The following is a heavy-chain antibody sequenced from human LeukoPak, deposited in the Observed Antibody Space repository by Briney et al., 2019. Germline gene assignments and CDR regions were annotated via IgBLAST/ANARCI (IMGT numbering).Heavy chain of an antibody. CDR1: GYTFTGYY. V-gene: IGHV1-69*05. J-gene: IGHJ4*02. CDR2: IIPIFGTA. CDR3: ARDLVDTAMVNHDY. Sequence: SVKVSCKASGYTFTGYYMHWVRQAPGQGLEWMGRIIPIFGTANYAQKFQGRVTITTDESTSTAYMELSSLRSEDTAVYYCARDLVDTAMVNHDYWGQGTLVTVSS. D-gene: IGHD5-18*01.